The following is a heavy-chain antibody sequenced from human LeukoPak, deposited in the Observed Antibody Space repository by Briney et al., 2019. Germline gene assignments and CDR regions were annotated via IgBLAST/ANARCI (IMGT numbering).Heavy chain of an antibody. Sequence: SETLSLTCTLSGGSISSGGYYWSWIRQHPGKCLEWIGYIYYSGSTYYNPSLKTRVTISVDTSKNQFSLKRTSVTAADPAVYYCARARGMHPFDIWGEGTKATVSS. CDR2: IYYSGST. D-gene: IGHD3-10*01. CDR3: ARARGMHPFDI. CDR1: GGSISSGGYY. V-gene: IGHV4-31*03. J-gene: IGHJ3*02.